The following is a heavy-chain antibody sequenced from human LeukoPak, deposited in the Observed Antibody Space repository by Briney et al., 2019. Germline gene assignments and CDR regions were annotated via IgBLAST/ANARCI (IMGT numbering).Heavy chain of an antibody. J-gene: IGHJ5*02. D-gene: IGHD4-17*01. CDR1: GGSISSYY. CDR3: ARTTVTPTSTWFDP. CDR2: IYYSGST. Sequence: SETLSLTCTVSGGSISSYYWSWIRQPPGKGLEWIGYIYYSGSTNYNPSLKSRVTISVDTSKNQFSLKLSSVTAADTAVYYCARTTVTPTSTWFDPWGQGTLVTVSS. V-gene: IGHV4-59*01.